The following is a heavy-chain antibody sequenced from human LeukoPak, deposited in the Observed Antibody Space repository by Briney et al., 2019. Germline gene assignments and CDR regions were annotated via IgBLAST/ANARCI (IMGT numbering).Heavy chain of an antibody. CDR1: GYTLTELS. D-gene: IGHD1-26*01. CDR2: FDHEDGET. Sequence: ASVKVSCKVSGYTLTELSMHWVRQAPGKGLEWMGGFDHEDGETIYAQKFQGRVTMTEDTSTDTAYMELSSLRSEDTAVYYCATMSGSYSYFDYWGQGTLVTVSS. J-gene: IGHJ4*02. V-gene: IGHV1-24*01. CDR3: ATMSGSYSYFDY.